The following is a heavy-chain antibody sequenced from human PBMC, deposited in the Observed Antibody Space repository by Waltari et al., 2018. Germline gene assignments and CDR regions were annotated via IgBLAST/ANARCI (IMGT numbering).Heavy chain of an antibody. J-gene: IGHJ4*02. D-gene: IGHD1-1*01. CDR1: GFFFSSYW. V-gene: IGHV3-74*01. Sequence: VQLVESGGGLVQPGGSVRLSCAASGFFFSSYWMHWVRQVPGKGLVWISRIKGDGSFTDYADSVRGRFTISRDNAKTTLYLQMNSLGAEDTAVYFCVRDASWNIDYWGQGTLVTVSS. CDR2: IKGDGSFT. CDR3: VRDASWNIDY.